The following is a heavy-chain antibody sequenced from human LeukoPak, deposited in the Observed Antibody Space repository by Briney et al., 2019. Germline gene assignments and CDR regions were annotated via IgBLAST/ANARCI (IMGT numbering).Heavy chain of an antibody. Sequence: GGSLRLSCAASGFTFSSYEMNWVRQAPGKGLEWVAVISYDGSNKYYADSVKGRFTISRDNSKNTLYLQMNSLRAEDTAVYYCAKDRRSYLSYFDYWGQGTLVTVSS. V-gene: IGHV3-30*18. CDR2: ISYDGSNK. CDR3: AKDRRSYLSYFDY. CDR1: GFTFSSYE. D-gene: IGHD1-26*01. J-gene: IGHJ4*02.